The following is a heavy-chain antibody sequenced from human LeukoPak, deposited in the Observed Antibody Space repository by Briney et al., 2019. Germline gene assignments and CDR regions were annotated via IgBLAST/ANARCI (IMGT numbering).Heavy chain of an antibody. CDR2: ISSSSTYI. J-gene: IGHJ4*02. Sequence: PGGSLRLSCAASGFIFSSYSMSWVRQAPGKGLEWVSSISSSSTYIHYADSVKGRFTISRDNAQNSLYLQMTSLRVEDTAVYYCAKGERYSYASLQGDYWGQGTLVTVSS. CDR1: GFIFSSYS. CDR3: AKGERYSYASLQGDY. V-gene: IGHV3-21*01. D-gene: IGHD5-18*01.